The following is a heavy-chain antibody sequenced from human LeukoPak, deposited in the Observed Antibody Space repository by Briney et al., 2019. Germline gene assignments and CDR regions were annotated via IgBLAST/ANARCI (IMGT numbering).Heavy chain of an antibody. CDR3: ARGRGSGYGEDFDY. CDR1: GYTFTGYY. Sequence: ASVKVSCKASGYTFTGYYMHWVRQAPGQGLEWMGWINPNSGGTNYAQKFQGWVTMTRDTSISTAYMELSRLRSDDTAVYYCARGRGSGYGEDFDYWGQGTLVTVSS. V-gene: IGHV1-2*04. CDR2: INPNSGGT. D-gene: IGHD5-12*01. J-gene: IGHJ4*02.